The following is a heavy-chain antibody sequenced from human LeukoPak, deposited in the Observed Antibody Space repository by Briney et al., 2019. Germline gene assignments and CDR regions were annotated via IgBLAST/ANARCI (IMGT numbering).Heavy chain of an antibody. V-gene: IGHV3-23*01. J-gene: IGHJ5*02. D-gene: IGHD6-13*01. Sequence: GGSLRLSCAASGFIFSRHSISWIRHAPGKGMGWDSAINSLGDSTYYADSVKGRFTISRDNSNNTVYVQMNILRAEDTAIYYYAKDYGSSCSTLGFGAWGQGAPVT. CDR3: AKDYGSSCSTLGFGA. CDR2: INSLGDST. CDR1: GFIFSRHS.